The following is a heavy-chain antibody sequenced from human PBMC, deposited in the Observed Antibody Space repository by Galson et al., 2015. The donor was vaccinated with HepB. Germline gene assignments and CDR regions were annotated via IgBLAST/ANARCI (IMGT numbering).Heavy chain of an antibody. Sequence: SLRLSCAASGFTFSPYGMTWVRQAPGKGLEWVSTIGSGDHKFYPDSLKGRFTISRDNDKNSVCLQMTGLSAEDTAVYYCARDYASWSRDYWGQGTLVTVSS. CDR1: GFTFSPYG. CDR2: IGSGDHK. J-gene: IGHJ4*02. V-gene: IGHV3-21*01. CDR3: ARDYASWSRDY. D-gene: IGHD6-13*01.